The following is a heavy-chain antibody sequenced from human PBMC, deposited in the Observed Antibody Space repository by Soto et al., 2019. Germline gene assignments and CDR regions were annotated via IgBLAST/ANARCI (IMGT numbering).Heavy chain of an antibody. J-gene: IGHJ4*02. CDR1: GGSISSSSYY. D-gene: IGHD5-12*01. Sequence: PSETLSLTCTVSGGSISSSSYYWGWIRQPPGKGLEWIGSIYYSGSTYYNPSLKSRVTISVDTSKNQFSLKLSSVTAADTAVYYCARLGPDIVATIGGYWGQGTLVTVSS. CDR2: IYYSGST. CDR3: ARLGPDIVATIGGY. V-gene: IGHV4-39*01.